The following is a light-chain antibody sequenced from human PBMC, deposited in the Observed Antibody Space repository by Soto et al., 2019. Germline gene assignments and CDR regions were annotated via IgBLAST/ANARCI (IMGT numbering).Light chain of an antibody. Sequence: DTVMTQSPATLSVSPGERATLSCRASQSVSNNLAWYQQKPGQAPRLLIYGASTRATGIPARFSGSGSGTEFTLTISSLQSEDFAVYSCQQYNNWPGTFGQGTKLEIK. V-gene: IGKV3-15*01. J-gene: IGKJ2*01. CDR3: QQYNNWPGT. CDR2: GAS. CDR1: QSVSNN.